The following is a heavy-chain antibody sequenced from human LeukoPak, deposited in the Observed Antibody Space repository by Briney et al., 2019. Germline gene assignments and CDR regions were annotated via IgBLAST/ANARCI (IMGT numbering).Heavy chain of an antibody. CDR1: GGSISSYY. D-gene: IGHD2-2*01. J-gene: IGHJ4*02. V-gene: IGHV4-59*08. Sequence: PSETLSLTCTVSGGSISSYYWNWIRQPPGKGLEWIGYIYYSGSINYNPSLKSRVTISVDTSKNQFSLKLSSVTAADTAVYYCASQYLGLYYFDYWGQGTLVTVSS. CDR3: ASQYLGLYYFDY. CDR2: IYYSGSI.